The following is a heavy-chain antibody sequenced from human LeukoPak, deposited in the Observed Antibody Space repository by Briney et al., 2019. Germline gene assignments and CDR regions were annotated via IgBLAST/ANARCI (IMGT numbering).Heavy chain of an antibody. V-gene: IGHV1-69*05. J-gene: IGHJ4*02. Sequence: SVKVSCKASGGTFSSYAISWVRQAPGQGLEWMGRIIPIFGTANYAQKFQGRVTITTDESTSTAYMELSSLRSEDTAAYYCARGSVAGTFYDYWGQGTLVTVSS. D-gene: IGHD6-19*01. CDR1: GGTFSSYA. CDR2: IIPIFGTA. CDR3: ARGSVAGTFYDY.